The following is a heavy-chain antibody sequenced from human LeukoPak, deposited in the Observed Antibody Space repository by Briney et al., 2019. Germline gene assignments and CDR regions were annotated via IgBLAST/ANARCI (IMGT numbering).Heavy chain of an antibody. CDR2: MWSDGSDK. CDR1: GFTFSSSA. J-gene: IGHJ4*02. D-gene: IGHD1-26*01. V-gene: IGHV3-30*02. CDR3: AKAAVGGTWSDY. Sequence: GGSLRLSCAASGFTFSSSAMHWVHQAPGKGLEWVAFMWSDGSDKYYADSVRGRFTISRDNSKNTLYLQMNSLRAEDTAVYYCAKAAVGGTWSDYWGQGTLVTVSS.